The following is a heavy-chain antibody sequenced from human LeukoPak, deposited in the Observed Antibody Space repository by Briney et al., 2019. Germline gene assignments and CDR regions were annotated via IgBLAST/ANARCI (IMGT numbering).Heavy chain of an antibody. V-gene: IGHV3-21*01. CDR3: AREYYTYDY. CDR1: GLNFRDYT. D-gene: IGHD3-10*01. CDR2: ISGSSSFI. J-gene: IGHJ4*02. Sequence: PGGSLRLSCVASGLNFRDYTMNWVRQAPGKGLEWVSSISGSSSFIYSADSVKGRFTISRDNAKNSLFLQMKSLRAEGTAIYYCAREYYTYDYWGQGTLVTVSS.